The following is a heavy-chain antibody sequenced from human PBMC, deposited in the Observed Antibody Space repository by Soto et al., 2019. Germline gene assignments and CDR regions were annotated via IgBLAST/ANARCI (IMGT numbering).Heavy chain of an antibody. D-gene: IGHD6-13*01. CDR1: GYTFTSYG. CDR3: AGAAAGRHYYYYYMDV. CDR2: INPSGGST. Sequence: GASVKVSCKASGYTFTSYGISWVRQAPGQGLEWMGIINPSGGSTSYAQKFQGRVTMTRDTSTSTVYMELSSLRSEDTAVYYCAGAAAGRHYYYYYMDVWGKGTTVTVSS. V-gene: IGHV1-46*03. J-gene: IGHJ6*03.